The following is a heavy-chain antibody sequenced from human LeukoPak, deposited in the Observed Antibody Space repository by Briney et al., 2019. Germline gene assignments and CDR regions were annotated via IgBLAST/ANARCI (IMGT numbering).Heavy chain of an antibody. CDR3: AKDVGLGLWFGELLYFDY. Sequence: SVKVSCKASGFTFTSSAMQWVRQARGQLLEWIGWIVVGSGNTNYAQKCQERVTITTEMSTSTDYMELSSLRSEDTAVYYCAKDVGLGLWFGELLYFDYWGQGTLVTVSS. V-gene: IGHV1-58*02. J-gene: IGHJ4*02. D-gene: IGHD3-10*01. CDR2: IVVGSGNT. CDR1: GFTFTSSA.